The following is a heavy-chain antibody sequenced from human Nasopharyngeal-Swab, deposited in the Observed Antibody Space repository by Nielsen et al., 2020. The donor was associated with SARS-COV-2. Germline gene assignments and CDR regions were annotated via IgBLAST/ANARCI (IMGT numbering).Heavy chain of an antibody. J-gene: IGHJ4*02. D-gene: IGHD5-18*01. CDR2: I. Sequence: GESLKISCAASGFTFSSYSMNWVRQAPGKGLEWVSYIYYADSVKGRFTISRDNAKNSLYLQMNSLRAEDTAVYYCARGPGTAMATGDYWGQGTLVTVSS. V-gene: IGHV3-21*01. CDR1: GFTFSSYS. CDR3: ARGPGTAMATGDY.